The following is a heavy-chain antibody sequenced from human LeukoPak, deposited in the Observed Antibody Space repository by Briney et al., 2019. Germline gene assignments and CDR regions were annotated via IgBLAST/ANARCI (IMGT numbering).Heavy chain of an antibody. V-gene: IGHV1-69*13. Sequence: SVKASCKASGYTFTSYAISWVRQAPGQGLEWMGGIIPIFGTANYAQKFQGRVTITADESTSTAYMELSSLRSEDTAVYSCARAPARWYSSSWYHYWGQGTLVTVSS. D-gene: IGHD6-13*01. CDR2: IIPIFGTA. CDR3: ARAPARWYSSSWYHY. CDR1: GYTFTSYA. J-gene: IGHJ4*02.